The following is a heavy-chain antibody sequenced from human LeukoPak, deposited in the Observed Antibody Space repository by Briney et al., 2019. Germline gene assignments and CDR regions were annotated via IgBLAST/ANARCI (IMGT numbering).Heavy chain of an antibody. CDR3: ARTYDAFDI. J-gene: IGHJ3*02. CDR2: INSRGTT. CDR1: GGSLSPHY. Sequence: SETLSLTCAVSGGSLSPHYWSWIPRPLGKGLEWIGEINSRGTTNYNPSLKSRVNISVDTSKNQFSLILSPVTAADTAVYYCARTYDAFDIWGQGTMVTVSS. V-gene: IGHV4-34*01.